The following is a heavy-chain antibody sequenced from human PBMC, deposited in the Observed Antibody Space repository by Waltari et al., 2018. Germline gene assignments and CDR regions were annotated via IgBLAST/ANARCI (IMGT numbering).Heavy chain of an antibody. V-gene: IGHV3-33*01. D-gene: IGHD2-15*01. J-gene: IGHJ4*02. Sequence: QVQLVESGGGVVQPGRSLRLSCAASGLPSRRCGMHWVRQAPGKGLEWVAVIWHDGSNEYYVDSVKGRFTISRDNSKNTLYLQMNSLRAEDSAVYYCASQSTTLFDYWGQGTLVNVSS. CDR3: ASQSTTLFDY. CDR1: GLPSRRCG. CDR2: IWHDGSNE.